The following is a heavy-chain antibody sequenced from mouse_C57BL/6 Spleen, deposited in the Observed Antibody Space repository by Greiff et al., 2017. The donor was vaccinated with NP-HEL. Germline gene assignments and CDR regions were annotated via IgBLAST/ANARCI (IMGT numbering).Heavy chain of an antibody. Sequence: DVQLVESGGGLVKPGGSLKLSCAASGFTFSDYGMHWVRQAPEKGLEWVAYISSGSSTIYYADTVKGRFTISRDNAKNTLFLQMTSLRSEDTAMYYCARGYYGSSYDYFDYWGQGTTLTVSS. V-gene: IGHV5-17*01. CDR1: GFTFSDYG. CDR3: ARGYYGSSYDYFDY. CDR2: ISSGSSTI. J-gene: IGHJ2*01. D-gene: IGHD1-1*01.